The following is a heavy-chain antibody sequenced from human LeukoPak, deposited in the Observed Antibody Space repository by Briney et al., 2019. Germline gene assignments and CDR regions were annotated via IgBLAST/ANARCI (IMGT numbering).Heavy chain of an antibody. CDR1: GFTVSSNY. J-gene: IGHJ4*02. CDR3: ARAAAVSYYFDY. Sequence: GGSLRLSCAASGFTVSSNYMSWVRQAPGKGLEWVSVIYSGGSTYCADSVKGRFTISRDNSKNTLYLQMNSLRAEDTAVYYCARAAAVSYYFDYWGQGTLVTVSS. CDR2: IYSGGST. V-gene: IGHV3-66*01. D-gene: IGHD6-13*01.